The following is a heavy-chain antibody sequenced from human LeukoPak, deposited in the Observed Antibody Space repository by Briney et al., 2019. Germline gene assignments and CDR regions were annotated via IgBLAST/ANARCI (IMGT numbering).Heavy chain of an antibody. D-gene: IGHD3-16*02. V-gene: IGHV4-34*01. CDR3: ARGPYDYVWGSYRRDYFDY. Sequence: SETLSLTCAVYGGSFSGYYWSWIRQPPGKGLEWIGEINHSGSTNYNPSLKSRVTISVDTSKNQFSLKLSSVTAADTAVYYCARGPYDYVWGSYRRDYFDYWGQGTLVTVSS. CDR1: GGSFSGYY. CDR2: INHSGST. J-gene: IGHJ4*02.